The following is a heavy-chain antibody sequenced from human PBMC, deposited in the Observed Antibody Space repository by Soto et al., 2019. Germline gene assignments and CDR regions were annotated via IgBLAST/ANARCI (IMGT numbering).Heavy chain of an antibody. CDR2: ISYDGSNK. J-gene: IGHJ6*02. CDR3: AKDGPIAVAGTGRHYYYGMDV. V-gene: IGHV3-30*18. Sequence: QVQLVESGGGVVQPGRSLRLSCAASGFTFSSYGMHWVRQAPGKGLEWVAVISYDGSNKYYADSVKGRFTISRDNSKNTLYLQMKSLRAEDTAVYYCAKDGPIAVAGTGRHYYYGMDVWGQGTTVTVSS. CDR1: GFTFSSYG. D-gene: IGHD6-19*01.